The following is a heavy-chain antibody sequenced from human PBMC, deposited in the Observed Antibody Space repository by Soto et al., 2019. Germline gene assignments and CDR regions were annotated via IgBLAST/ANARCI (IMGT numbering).Heavy chain of an antibody. CDR1: GFTFSSYG. D-gene: IGHD2-15*01. J-gene: IGHJ6*02. V-gene: IGHV3-30*18. CDR2: ISYDGSNK. Sequence: GGSLRLSCAASGFTFSSYGMHWVRQAPGKGLEWVAVISYDGSNKYYADSVKGRFTISRDNSKNTLYLQMNSLRAEDTAVYYCAKDDIVVVVAATNTYVWGQGTTVTVSS. CDR3: AKDDIVVVVAATNTYV.